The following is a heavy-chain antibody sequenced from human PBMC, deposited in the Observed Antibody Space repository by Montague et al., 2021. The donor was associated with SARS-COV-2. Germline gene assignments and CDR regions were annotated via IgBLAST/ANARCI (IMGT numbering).Heavy chain of an antibody. J-gene: IGHJ4*02. Sequence: SLRLSCAASGFTFSSYWMYWVRQAPGKGLVWVSHISSDGSRRGYADSVKGRFTISRDNAKNTLYLQMNSLRAEDTAVYYCARDGEIVAVGYYFDSWGQGTLVTASS. D-gene: IGHD3-22*01. CDR1: GFTFSSYW. CDR3: ARDGEIVAVGYYFDS. V-gene: IGHV3-74*01. CDR2: ISSDGSRR.